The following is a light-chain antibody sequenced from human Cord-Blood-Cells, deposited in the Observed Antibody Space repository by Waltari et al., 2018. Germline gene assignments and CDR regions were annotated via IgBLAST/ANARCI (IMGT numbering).Light chain of an antibody. CDR2: EGS. CDR3: CSYAGSSNWV. V-gene: IGLV2-23*01. J-gene: IGLJ3*02. CDR1: SSAVGRYNL. Sequence: QSALTQPASVSGFPGQSITISCTGTSSAVGRYNLVSWFQQHPGKAPKLMVYEGSKRPSGVSNRFSGSKSGNTASLTISGLQAEDEADYYCCSYAGSSNWVFGGGTKLTVL.